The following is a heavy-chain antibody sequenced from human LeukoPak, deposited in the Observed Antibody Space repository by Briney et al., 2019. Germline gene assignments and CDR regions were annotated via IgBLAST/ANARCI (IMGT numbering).Heavy chain of an antibody. CDR2: VAYDGRIA. J-gene: IGHJ4*02. CDR3: ARDRIRGAPDYFDY. V-gene: IGHV3-30*03. Sequence: PGRSLRLSCAASGFTFSNYAMHWVRQAPGKGLDWVAVVAYDGRIAYYADSVRGRFTIPRDDSKNTLYLQMNSLRTEDTAVYYCARDRIRGAPDYFDYWGQGTLVTVSS. D-gene: IGHD3-10*01. CDR1: GFTFSNYA.